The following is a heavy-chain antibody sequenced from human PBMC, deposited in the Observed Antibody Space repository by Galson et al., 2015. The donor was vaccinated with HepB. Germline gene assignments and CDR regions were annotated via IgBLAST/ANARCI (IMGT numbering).Heavy chain of an antibody. CDR2: TYYRSKWYN. D-gene: IGHD3-16*01. CDR1: GDSVSSNSAA. Sequence: CAISGDSVSSNSAAWSWIRQSPSRGLEWLGRTYYRSKWYNDYAVSVKSRITINPDTSKNQFSLQLNSVTPEDTAVYYCAKTGHNYYYYMDVWGKGTTVTVSS. CDR3: AKTGHNYYYYMDV. J-gene: IGHJ6*03. V-gene: IGHV6-1*01.